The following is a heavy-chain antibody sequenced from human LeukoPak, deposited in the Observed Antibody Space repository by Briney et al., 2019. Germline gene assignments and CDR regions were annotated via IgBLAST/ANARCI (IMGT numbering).Heavy chain of an antibody. Sequence: GGSLRLSCTASGFTFGDYAMSWVRQAPGKGLEWVGFIRSKAYGGTTEYAASVKGRLTISRDDSKSIAYLQMNSLKTEDTAVYYCTRQEECSSTSCSSSYYYYYMDVWGKGTTVTISS. CDR1: GFTFGDYA. J-gene: IGHJ6*03. V-gene: IGHV3-49*04. CDR3: TRQEECSSTSCSSSYYYYYMDV. D-gene: IGHD2-2*01. CDR2: IRSKAYGGTT.